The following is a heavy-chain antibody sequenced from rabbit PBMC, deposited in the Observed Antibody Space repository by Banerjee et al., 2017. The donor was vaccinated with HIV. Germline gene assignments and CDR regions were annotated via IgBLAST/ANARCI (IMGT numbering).Heavy chain of an antibody. V-gene: IGHV1S45*01. Sequence: QEQLEESGGDLVKPEGSLTLTCTASGFTISSSWDMCWVRQAPGKGLEWIACIYGGSSSAYYASWAKGRFTISKTSSTTVTLQMTSLTAADTATYFCARDGDWSTGWGVFNLWGPGTLVSVS. CDR2: IYGGSSSA. CDR3: ARDGDWSTGWGVFNL. J-gene: IGHJ4*01. D-gene: IGHD4-1*01. CDR1: GFTISSSWD.